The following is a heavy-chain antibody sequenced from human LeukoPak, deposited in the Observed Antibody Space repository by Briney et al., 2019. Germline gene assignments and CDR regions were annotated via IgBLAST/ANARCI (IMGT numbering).Heavy chain of an antibody. D-gene: IGHD4-17*01. V-gene: IGHV3-21*01. CDR2: ISSSSSYI. CDR3: ARVGMTTVTSFDY. CDR1: GFTFSSYS. Sequence: GGSLRLSCAASGFTFSSYSMNWVRQAPGKGLEWVSSISSSSSYIYYADSAKGRFTIPRDNAKNSLYLQMNSLRAEDTAVYYCARVGMTTVTSFDYWGQGTLVTVSS. J-gene: IGHJ4*02.